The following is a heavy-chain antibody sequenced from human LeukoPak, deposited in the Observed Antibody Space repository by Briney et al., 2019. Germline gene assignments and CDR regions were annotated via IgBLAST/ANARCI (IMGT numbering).Heavy chain of an antibody. J-gene: IGHJ6*03. CDR1: GGSISSSSYY. CDR2: IYYSEST. CDR3: ARHGVEATPDYYYMDV. V-gene: IGHV4-39*01. Sequence: SETLSLTCTVSGGSISSSSYYWGWLRQPPGKGPEWIGGIYYSESTYYNLSLKSRCTISVDTYNNQFSLRMSSVTAAETAVYYCARHGVEATPDYYYMDVWGKGTTVTVSS. D-gene: IGHD1-26*01.